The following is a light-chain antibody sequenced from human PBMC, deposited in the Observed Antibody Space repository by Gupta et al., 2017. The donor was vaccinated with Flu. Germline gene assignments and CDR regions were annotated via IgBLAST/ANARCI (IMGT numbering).Light chain of an antibody. CDR1: SGHSSYA. V-gene: IGLV4-69*01. CDR3: QTGGTGFGV. J-gene: IGLJ3*02. Sequence: QLVLTHSPSASASLGASVKLTFTLSSGHSSYAIAWHPQQPEKGPRYLMKLNSEGSHSKGDGIPDRFSGSSSGAERYLTISSRQAEDEADYYCQTGGTGFGVFGGGTKLTVL. CDR2: LNSEGSH.